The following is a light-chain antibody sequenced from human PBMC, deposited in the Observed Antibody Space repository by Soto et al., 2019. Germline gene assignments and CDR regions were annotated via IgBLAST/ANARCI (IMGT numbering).Light chain of an antibody. V-gene: IGLV2-23*03. CDR1: YIDVGSYNL. Sequence: QSALTQPASVSGSPGQSITISCTGTYIDVGSYNLVSWYQQHPGKAPKLMIYEGNKRPSGVSNRFSGSKSGNTASLTISGLQAEDEADYYCCSYAGSSTFVFGGGTKLTVL. CDR2: EGN. J-gene: IGLJ3*02. CDR3: CSYAGSSTFV.